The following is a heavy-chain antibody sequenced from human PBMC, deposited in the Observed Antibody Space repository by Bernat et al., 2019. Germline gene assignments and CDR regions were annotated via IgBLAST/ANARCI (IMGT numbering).Heavy chain of an antibody. CDR2: ISWNSGSI. CDR1: GFTFDDYA. Sequence: EVQLVESGGGLVQPGRSLRLSCAASGFTFDDYAMHWVRQAPGKGLEWVSGISWNSGSIGYADSVKGRFTISRDNAKNSLYLQMNSLRAEDTALYYCAKDITGYVYGMDVWGQGTTVTVSS. CDR3: AKDITGYVYGMDV. V-gene: IGHV3-9*01. J-gene: IGHJ6*02. D-gene: IGHD3-10*02.